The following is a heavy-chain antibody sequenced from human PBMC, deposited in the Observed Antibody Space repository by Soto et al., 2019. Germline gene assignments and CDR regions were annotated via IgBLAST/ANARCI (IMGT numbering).Heavy chain of an antibody. CDR3: ATWHLQEHAYDI. Sequence: GGSLRLSCAASGFTFSSYAMSWVRQAPGKGLEWVSAISGSGGSTYYADSVKGRFTTSSDSSRTTVYLQMNSLRPDDTAVYSCATWHLQEHAYDIWGQGTMVTV. CDR2: ISGSGGST. V-gene: IGHV3-23*01. D-gene: IGHD1-1*01. J-gene: IGHJ3*02. CDR1: GFTFSSYA.